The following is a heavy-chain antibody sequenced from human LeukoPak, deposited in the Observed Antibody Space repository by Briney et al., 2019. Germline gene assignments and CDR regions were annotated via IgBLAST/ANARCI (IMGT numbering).Heavy chain of an antibody. D-gene: IGHD2-15*01. Sequence: GASVKVSCKASGYTFTSYDINWVRQATGQGLEWMGWMNPNSGNTGYAQKFQGRVTMTRDTSISTAYMELSRLRSDDTAVYYCARGGIVGYDAFDIWGQGTMVTVSS. CDR3: ARGGIVGYDAFDI. CDR1: GYTFTSYD. J-gene: IGHJ3*02. CDR2: MNPNSGNT. V-gene: IGHV1-8*01.